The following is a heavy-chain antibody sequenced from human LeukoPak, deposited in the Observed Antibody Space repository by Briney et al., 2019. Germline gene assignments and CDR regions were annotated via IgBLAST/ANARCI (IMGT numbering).Heavy chain of an antibody. CDR2: INPNSGGT. CDR3: ASGSGYYGGAFDI. D-gene: IGHD3-22*01. J-gene: IGHJ3*02. CDR1: GYTFTGYY. Sequence: ASVKVSCKASGYTFTGYYMHWVRQAPGQGLEWMGWINPNSGGTNYAQKFQGRVTITADESTSTAYMELSSLRSEDTAVYYCASGSGYYGGAFDIWGQGTMVTVSS. V-gene: IGHV1-2*02.